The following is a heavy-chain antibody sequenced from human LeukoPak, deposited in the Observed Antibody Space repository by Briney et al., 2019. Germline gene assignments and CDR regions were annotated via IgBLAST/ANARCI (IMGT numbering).Heavy chain of an antibody. CDR2: TNHSGST. Sequence: PSETLSLTCAVYGGSFSGYYWSWIRQPPGKGLEWIGETNHSGSTNYNPSLKSRVTISVDTSKNQFSLKLSSVTAADTAVYYCARGLRYYYGSGSSFDYWGQGTLVTVSS. CDR1: GGSFSGYY. V-gene: IGHV4-34*01. CDR3: ARGLRYYYGSGSSFDY. J-gene: IGHJ4*02. D-gene: IGHD3-10*01.